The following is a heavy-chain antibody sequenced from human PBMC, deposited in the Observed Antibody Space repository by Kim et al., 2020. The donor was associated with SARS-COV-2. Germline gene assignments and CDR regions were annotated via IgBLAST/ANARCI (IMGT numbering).Heavy chain of an antibody. V-gene: IGHV3-11*01. J-gene: IGHJ4*02. Sequence: SDGNSMRYADAVNGRFSISRDKAKKSLSLQMNSLPPEDTAVYYCVRGPANWGQGTLVTVSS. CDR3: VRGPAN. CDR2: SDGNSM.